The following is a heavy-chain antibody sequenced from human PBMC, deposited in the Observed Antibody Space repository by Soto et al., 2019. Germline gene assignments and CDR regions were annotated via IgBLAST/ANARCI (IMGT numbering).Heavy chain of an antibody. CDR2: IYYSGST. J-gene: IGHJ6*02. CDR3: AIGSGNYYYYGMDV. V-gene: IGHV4-31*03. CDR1: GGSFSSGGYY. Sequence: QVQLQESGPGLVKPSQTLSLTCTVSGGSFSSGGYYWSWIRQHPGKGLEWIGYIYYSGSTYYNPSLKSRVTISVDTSKNQFSLKLSSVTAADTAVYYCAIGSGNYYYYGMDVWGQGTTVTVSS. D-gene: IGHD3-16*01.